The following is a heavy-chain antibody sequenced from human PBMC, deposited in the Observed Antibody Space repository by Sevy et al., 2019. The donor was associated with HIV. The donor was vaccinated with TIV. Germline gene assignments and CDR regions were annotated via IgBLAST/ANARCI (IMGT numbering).Heavy chain of an antibody. CDR3: AREGCTKPHDY. D-gene: IGHD2-8*01. CDR1: GFTFSKYS. J-gene: IGHJ4*02. V-gene: IGHV3-23*01. Sequence: QAGGSLRLSCAPSGFTFSKYSMSWVRQPPGKGREWVLTLSFGCGEINYADSVKGRFTISRDNSKSSVYLQMNNLRPEDTAVYYCAREGCTKPHDYWGQGTLVTVSS. CDR2: LSFGCGEI.